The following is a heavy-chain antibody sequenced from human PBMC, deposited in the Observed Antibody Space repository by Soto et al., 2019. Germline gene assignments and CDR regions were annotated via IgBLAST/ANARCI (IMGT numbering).Heavy chain of an antibody. CDR1: GFTFSSYS. J-gene: IGHJ4*02. V-gene: IGHV3-21*01. Sequence: PGGSLRLSCAASGFTFSSYSMNWVRQAPGKGLEWVSSISSSSSYIYYADSVKGRFTISRDNAKNSLYLQMNSLRAEDMAVYYCARESITIFGVVIIPVVYFDYWGQGTLVTVSS. CDR3: ARESITIFGVVIIPVVYFDY. D-gene: IGHD3-3*01. CDR2: ISSSSSYI.